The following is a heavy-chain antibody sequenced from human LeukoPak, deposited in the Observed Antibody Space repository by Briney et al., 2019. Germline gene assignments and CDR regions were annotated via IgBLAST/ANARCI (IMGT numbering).Heavy chain of an antibody. CDR1: GFTFSSYA. CDR3: ARVSGYYCIY. J-gene: IGHJ4*02. CDR2: IYSGGST. Sequence: GGSLRLSCAASGFTFSSYAMSWVRQAPGKGLEWVSVIYSGGSTYYADSVKGRFTISRDNSKNTLYLQMNSLRAEDTAVYYCARVSGYYCIYWGQGTLVTVSS. V-gene: IGHV3-53*01. D-gene: IGHD3-22*01.